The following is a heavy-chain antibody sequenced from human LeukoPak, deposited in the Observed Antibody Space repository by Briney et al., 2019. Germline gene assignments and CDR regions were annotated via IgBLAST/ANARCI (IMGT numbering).Heavy chain of an antibody. CDR3: ARDPYGSGKVYNWFDP. V-gene: IGHV3-33*01. D-gene: IGHD3-10*01. J-gene: IGHJ5*02. CDR1: VVTFSNYC. CDR2: IWYDGSNK. Sequence: GGCLRLSCAAPVVTFSNYCMHWVRQAPCKGLEWVVVIWYDGSNKYYADSVKGRFTISRDNSKNTLYLQMNSLRAEDTAVYYCARDPYGSGKVYNWFDPWGRGTLVTVSS.